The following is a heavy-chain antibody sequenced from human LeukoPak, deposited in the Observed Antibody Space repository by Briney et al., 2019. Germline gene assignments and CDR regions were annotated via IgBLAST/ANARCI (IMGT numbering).Heavy chain of an antibody. CDR3: ARNPAEGSGYYQGYYYYGMDV. V-gene: IGHV3-30*04. J-gene: IGHJ6*02. CDR1: GFTFSSYA. D-gene: IGHD3-22*01. Sequence: GGSLRLSCAASGFTFSSYAMTWVRQAPGKGLEWVAVISYDGSNKYYADSVKGRFTISRDNSKNTLYLQMNSLRAEDTAVYYCARNPAEGSGYYQGYYYYGMDVWGQGTTVTVSS. CDR2: ISYDGSNK.